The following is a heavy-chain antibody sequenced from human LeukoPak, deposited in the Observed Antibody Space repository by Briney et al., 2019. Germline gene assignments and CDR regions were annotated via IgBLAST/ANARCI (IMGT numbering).Heavy chain of an antibody. V-gene: IGHV7-4-1*02. CDR2: INTNTGNP. J-gene: IGHJ3*02. D-gene: IGHD6-13*01. CDR3: ARERRSSSPGEQQLVRAFDI. CDR1: GYTFTNYA. Sequence: ASVKVSCRASGYTFTNYAMNWVRQAPGQGLEWMGWINTNTGNPTYAQGFTGRFVFSLDTSVSTAYLQISSLKAEDTAMYYCARERRSSSPGEQQLVRAFDIWGQGTMVTVSS.